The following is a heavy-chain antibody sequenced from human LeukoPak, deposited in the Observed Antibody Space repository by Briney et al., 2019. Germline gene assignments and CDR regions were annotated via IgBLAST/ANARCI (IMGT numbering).Heavy chain of an antibody. J-gene: IGHJ4*02. Sequence: ASVKVSCKASGYSFAGYGISWVRQAPGQGVEWIGWISTYSGNTNYAHNLQGRITVTTETSTSTAYMELRSLRSDDTAVYYCARVGAAPGHFDYWGQGTQLTVSS. CDR1: GYSFAGYG. CDR3: ARVGAAPGHFDY. D-gene: IGHD6-13*01. CDR2: ISTYSGNT. V-gene: IGHV1-18*01.